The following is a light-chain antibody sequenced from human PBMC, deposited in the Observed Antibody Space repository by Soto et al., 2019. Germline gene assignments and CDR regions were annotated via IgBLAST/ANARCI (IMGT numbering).Light chain of an antibody. J-gene: IGLJ2*01. CDR3: CSYAGSRVV. CDR1: SSDVGGYNY. V-gene: IGLV2-11*01. Sequence: QSALTQPRSVSGSPGQSVTISCTGTSSDVGGYNYVSWYQQHPGKAPKFMIYDVNKRPSGVPDRFSGSKSGSTASLTISGLQAEDEADYYCCSYAGSRVVFGGGTQLTVL. CDR2: DVN.